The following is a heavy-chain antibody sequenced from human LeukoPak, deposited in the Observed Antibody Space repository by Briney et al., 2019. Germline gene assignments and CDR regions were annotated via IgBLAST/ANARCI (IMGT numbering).Heavy chain of an antibody. Sequence: PVRSLRLSCAASGFTVSINYMSWVRQAPGEGLDWVSVICSGGSTYYADAVKGRFTISRDNSKNTLYLQMNSLRAEDTAVYYCARPKPSGWHFDYWGQGTRVTVSS. CDR3: ARPKPSGWHFDY. V-gene: IGHV3-66*02. CDR1: GFTVSINY. J-gene: IGHJ4*02. D-gene: IGHD6-19*01. CDR2: ICSGGST.